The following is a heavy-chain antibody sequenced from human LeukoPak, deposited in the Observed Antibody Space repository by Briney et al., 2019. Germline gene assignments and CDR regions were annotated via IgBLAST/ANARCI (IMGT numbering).Heavy chain of an antibody. CDR3: ARDREYCSGGSCSNFDY. CDR1: GFTFSSYA. CDR2: ISYDGSNK. V-gene: IGHV3-30*04. D-gene: IGHD2-15*01. J-gene: IGHJ4*02. Sequence: PGGSLRLSCAASGFTFSSYAMHWVRQAPGKGLEWVAVISYDGSNKYYADSVKGRFTISRDNAKNSLYLQMNSLRAEDTAVYYCARDREYCSGGSCSNFDYWGQGTLVTVSS.